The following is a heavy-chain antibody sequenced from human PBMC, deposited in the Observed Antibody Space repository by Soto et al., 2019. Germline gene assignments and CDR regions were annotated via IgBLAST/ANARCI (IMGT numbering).Heavy chain of an antibody. D-gene: IGHD3-22*01. CDR3: ARSYYDSSGYYVVSSAFDI. V-gene: IGHV1-69*13. Sequence: GASVKVSCKASGGTFSSYAISWVRQAPGQGLEWMGGIIPIFGTANYAQKFQGRVTITADESTSTAYMELSSLRSEDTAVYYCARSYYDSSGYYVVSSAFDIWGQGTIVTVSS. CDR1: GGTFSSYA. CDR2: IIPIFGTA. J-gene: IGHJ3*02.